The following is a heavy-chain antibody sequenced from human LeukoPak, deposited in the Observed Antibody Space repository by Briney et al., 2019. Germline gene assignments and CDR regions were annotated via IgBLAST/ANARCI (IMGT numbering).Heavy chain of an antibody. CDR1: GHTSTTYA. CDR3: ARGYCSSTSCYMDV. Sequence: ASVKVSCKASGHTSTTYAIHWVRQAPGQGLEWMGWINAGNGNIKYSQKFQGRVTITGDTSASTAYMELSSLRSEETAVYYCARGYCSSTSCYMDVWGQGTLVTVSS. D-gene: IGHD2-2*02. J-gene: IGHJ4*02. CDR2: INAGNGNI. V-gene: IGHV1-3*01.